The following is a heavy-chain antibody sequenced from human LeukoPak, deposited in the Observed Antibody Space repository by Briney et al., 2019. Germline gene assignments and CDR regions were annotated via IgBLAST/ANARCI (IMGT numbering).Heavy chain of an antibody. V-gene: IGHV1-69*02. CDR2: IIPILGIA. Sequence: KVSCKASGGTFSRYTISWVRQAPGQGLEWMGRIIPILGIANYAQKFQGRVTITADKSTSTAYMELSSLRSEDTAVYYCARVVGYCSSTSCFTYYYYYMDVWGKGTTVTVSS. D-gene: IGHD2-2*02. J-gene: IGHJ6*03. CDR1: GGTFSRYT. CDR3: ARVVGYCSSTSCFTYYYYYMDV.